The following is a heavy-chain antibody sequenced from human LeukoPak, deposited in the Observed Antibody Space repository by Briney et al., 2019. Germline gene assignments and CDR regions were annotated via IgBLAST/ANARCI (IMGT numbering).Heavy chain of an antibody. D-gene: IGHD2-15*01. CDR2: IYTNGTT. Sequence: PSETLSLTCIVSGGSIRNYYWTWIRQPAGKGLQWIGRIYTNGTTNYSPSLKSRVTMSVDTSKNQFSLKLTSVTAADTAVYYCAKEDIVVVTKYIHYGMDVWGQGTTATVSS. V-gene: IGHV4-4*07. CDR1: GGSIRNYY. CDR3: AKEDIVVVTKYIHYGMDV. J-gene: IGHJ6*02.